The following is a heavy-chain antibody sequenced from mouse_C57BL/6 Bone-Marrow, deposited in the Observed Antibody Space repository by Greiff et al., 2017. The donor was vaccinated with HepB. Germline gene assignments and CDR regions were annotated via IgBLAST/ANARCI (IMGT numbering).Heavy chain of an antibody. J-gene: IGHJ4*01. CDR1: GYTFTSYW. V-gene: IGHV1-52*01. D-gene: IGHD4-1*01. Sequence: QVQLQQPGAELVRPGSSVKLSCKASGYTFTSYWMHWVKQRPIQGLEWIGNIDPSDSETHYNQKFKDKATLTVDKSSSTAYMQLSSLTSEDSAVYYCARGSGTLYAMDYWGQGTSVTVSS. CDR2: IDPSDSET. CDR3: ARGSGTLYAMDY.